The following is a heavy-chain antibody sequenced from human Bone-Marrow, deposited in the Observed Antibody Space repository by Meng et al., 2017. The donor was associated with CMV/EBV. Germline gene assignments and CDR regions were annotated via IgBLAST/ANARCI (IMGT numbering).Heavy chain of an antibody. Sequence: GESLKISCAASGFTFSNAWMSWVRQAPGKGLEWVGRIKSKTDGGTTDYAAPVKGRFTISRDDSKNTLYLQMNRLKTEDTAVYYCTRYLYYDFWSGYSALGYYYYGMDVWGQGTTVTVSS. CDR1: GFTFSNAW. V-gene: IGHV3-15*01. J-gene: IGHJ6*02. CDR2: IKSKTDGGTT. D-gene: IGHD3-3*01. CDR3: TRYLYYDFWSGYSALGYYYYGMDV.